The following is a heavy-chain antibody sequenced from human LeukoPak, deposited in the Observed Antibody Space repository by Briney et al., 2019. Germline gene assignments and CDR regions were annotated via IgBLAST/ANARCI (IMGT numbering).Heavy chain of an antibody. Sequence: SETLSLTCTVSGGSISNKYWSWIRQPPGKGLEWIGYIYYSGSTNYNPSLKSRVTILVDTSKNQFSLKLSSVTAADTAVYYCARTRGGVVTRVRNYYYYYMDVWGKGTTVTISS. V-gene: IGHV4-59*01. CDR1: GGSISNKY. CDR2: IYYSGST. D-gene: IGHD4-23*01. J-gene: IGHJ6*03. CDR3: ARTRGGVVTRVRNYYYYYMDV.